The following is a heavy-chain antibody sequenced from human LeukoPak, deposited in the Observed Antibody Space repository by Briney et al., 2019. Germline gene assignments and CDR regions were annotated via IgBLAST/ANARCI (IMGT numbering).Heavy chain of an antibody. CDR3: ARENCSGGSCYRTYYYYYMDV. CDR2: IYTSGST. V-gene: IGHV4-61*02. J-gene: IGHJ6*03. CDR1: GGSISSGSYY. Sequence: SETLSLTCTVSGGSISSGSYYWSWIRQPAGKGLEWIGRIYTSGSTNYNPSLKSRVTISVDTSKNQFSLKLSSVTAADTTVYYCARENCSGGSCYRTYYYYYMDVWGKGTTVTVSS. D-gene: IGHD2-15*01.